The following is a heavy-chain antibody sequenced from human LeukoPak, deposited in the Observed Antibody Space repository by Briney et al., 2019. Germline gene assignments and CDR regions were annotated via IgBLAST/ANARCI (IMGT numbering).Heavy chain of an antibody. V-gene: IGHV4-34*01. CDR1: GGSFSGYY. Sequence: SETLSLTCAVYGGSFSGYYWSWIRQPPGKGLEWIGEINNSGSTNYNPSLKSRVTISVDTSKNQFSLKLSSVTAADTAVYYCAREKTGTMVRGVIRHYYGMDVWGKGTTVTVSS. D-gene: IGHD3-10*01. CDR3: AREKTGTMVRGVIRHYYGMDV. J-gene: IGHJ6*04. CDR2: INNSGST.